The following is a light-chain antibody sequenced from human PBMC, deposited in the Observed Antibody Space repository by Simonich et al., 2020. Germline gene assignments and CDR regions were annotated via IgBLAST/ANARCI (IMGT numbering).Light chain of an antibody. CDR2: DAS. Sequence: AIQLTQSPSSLSASVGDRVTITCRASQGISSALAWYQQKPGKAPKLLSFDASSLESGVPSRFSGSGSGTDFTLTISRLQPEDFATYYCQQFNSYPLTFGGGTKVEIK. CDR1: QGISSA. CDR3: QQFNSYPLT. J-gene: IGKJ4*01. V-gene: IGKV1-13*02.